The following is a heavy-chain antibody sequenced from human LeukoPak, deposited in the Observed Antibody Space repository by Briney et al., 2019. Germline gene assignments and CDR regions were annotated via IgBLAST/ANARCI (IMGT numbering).Heavy chain of an antibody. CDR3: ARDPRAFDI. Sequence: PGGSLRLSCAGSGFTFSDYSMNWVRQAPGKGLEWVSYISRSSSIIYYADSVKGRFTISRDNAKNSLYLQMNSLRDEDTAVYYCARDPRAFDIWDQETMVTVSS. CDR2: ISRSSSII. J-gene: IGHJ3*02. CDR1: GFTFSDYS. V-gene: IGHV3-48*02.